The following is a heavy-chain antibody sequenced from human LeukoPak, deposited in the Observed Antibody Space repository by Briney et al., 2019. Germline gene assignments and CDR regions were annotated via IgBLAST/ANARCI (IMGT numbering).Heavy chain of an antibody. V-gene: IGHV3-21*01. Sequence: GGSLRLSCAAPGFTFSSYSMNWVRQAPGKGLEWVSSISSSSSYIYYADSVKGRFTISRDNAKNSLYLQMNSLRAEDTAVYYCARAGNDAFDIWGQGTMVTVSS. J-gene: IGHJ3*02. CDR3: ARAGNDAFDI. CDR2: ISSSSSYI. CDR1: GFTFSSYS.